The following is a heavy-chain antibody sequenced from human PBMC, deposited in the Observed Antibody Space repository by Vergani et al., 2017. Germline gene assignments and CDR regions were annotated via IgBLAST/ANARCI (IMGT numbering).Heavy chain of an antibody. CDR2: IYPGDSDT. CDR3: ARMSDRFYGDYDFIDY. J-gene: IGHJ4*02. D-gene: IGHD4-17*01. V-gene: IGHV5-51*01. CDR1: GYSFTSYW. Sequence: EVQLVQSGAEVKKPGESLTISCKGSGYSFTSYWIGWVRQMPGKGLEWMGVIYPGDSDTRYSPSFQGQVTISADKSISTAYLQWSSLKASDTAMYYCARMSDRFYGDYDFIDYWGQGTLVTVSS.